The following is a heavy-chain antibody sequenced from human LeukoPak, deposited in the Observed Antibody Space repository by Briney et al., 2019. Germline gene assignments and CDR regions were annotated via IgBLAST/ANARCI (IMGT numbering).Heavy chain of an antibody. CDR1: GGSINSGAYY. V-gene: IGHV4-61*02. CDR3: ARLGGSGWLH. CDR2: MYTSGST. D-gene: IGHD6-19*01. J-gene: IGHJ4*02. Sequence: SETLSLTCTVSGGSINSGAYYWSWIRQPAGKGLEWIGRMYTSGSTNYNPSLKSRVTISRDTSKNQFSLKLSSVTAADTAAYYCARLGGSGWLHWGQGTLVTVSS.